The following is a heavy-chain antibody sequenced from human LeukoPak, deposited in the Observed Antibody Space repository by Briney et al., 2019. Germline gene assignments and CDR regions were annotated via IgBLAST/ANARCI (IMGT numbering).Heavy chain of an antibody. CDR2: INPSGDST. CDR3: AGGEGIPIDAFDI. CDR1: GYAFISYY. D-gene: IGHD1-26*01. J-gene: IGHJ3*02. Sequence: ASVKVSCKASGYAFISYYMHWVRQAPGQGLEWMGIINPSGDSTSYAQKFQGRVTMTRDTSTSTVYMELSSLRSEDTAVYYCAGGEGIPIDAFDIWGQGTMITVSS. V-gene: IGHV1-46*01.